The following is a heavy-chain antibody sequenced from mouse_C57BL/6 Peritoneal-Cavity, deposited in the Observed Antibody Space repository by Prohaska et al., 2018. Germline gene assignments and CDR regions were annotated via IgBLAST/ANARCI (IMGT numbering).Heavy chain of an antibody. Sequence: LKISCKASGYTFTDYYMNWVKQSHGKSLEWIGDINPNNGGTSYNQKFKGKATLTGDKSSSTAYMELRSLTSEDSAVYYCARTRFAYWGQGTLVTVSA. V-gene: IGHV1-26*01. J-gene: IGHJ3*01. CDR1: GYTFTDYY. CDR2: INPNNGGT. CDR3: ARTRFAY.